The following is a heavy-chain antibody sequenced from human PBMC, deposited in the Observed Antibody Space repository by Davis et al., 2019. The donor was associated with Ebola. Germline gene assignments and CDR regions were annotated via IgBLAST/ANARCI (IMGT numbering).Heavy chain of an antibody. D-gene: IGHD3-22*01. CDR2: ITNNGGST. J-gene: IGHJ4*02. V-gene: IGHV3-64D*06. CDR1: GFMFSSYT. CDR3: VKGSITMTVVVYFDL. Sequence: ESLKIPCSVSGFMFSSYTMHWVRQAPGKGLQYVSGITNNGGSTYYADSVKGRFIISRDNSKNTLYLQMSSLRIEDTAVYYCVKGSITMTVVVYFDLWGQGTLVTVSP.